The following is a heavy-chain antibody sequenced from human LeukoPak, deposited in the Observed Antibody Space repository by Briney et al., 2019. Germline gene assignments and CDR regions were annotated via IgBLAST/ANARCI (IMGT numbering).Heavy chain of an antibody. J-gene: IGHJ4*02. CDR2: IWYDGSNK. CDR1: GFTFSSYG. V-gene: IGHV3-33*01. D-gene: IGHD3-22*01. CDR3: ARTYYYDSSGIFDY. Sequence: GRSLRLSCAASGFTFSSYGMHWVRQAPGKGLEWVAVIWYDGSNKYYADSVKGRFTISRDNSKNTLYLQMNSLRAEDTAVYYCARTYYYDSSGIFDYWGRGTLVTVSS.